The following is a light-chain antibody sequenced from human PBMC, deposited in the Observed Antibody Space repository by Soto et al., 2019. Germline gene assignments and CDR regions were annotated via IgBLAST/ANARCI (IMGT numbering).Light chain of an antibody. V-gene: IGKV3-20*01. CDR2: GAS. CDR1: QGVGKTY. Sequence: EMVLRHLQATLSLSPGKRAPPPCRAGQGVGKTYLAWYQQKPGQAPRLLIYGASNRATGIPDRFSGSGSGTDFTLTISRLEPEDFAVYYCQQYGSSGTFGQGTKVEIK. CDR3: QQYGSSGT. J-gene: IGKJ1*01.